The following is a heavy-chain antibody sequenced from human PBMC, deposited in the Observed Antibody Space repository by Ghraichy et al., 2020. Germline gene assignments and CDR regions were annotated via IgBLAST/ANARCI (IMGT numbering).Heavy chain of an antibody. D-gene: IGHD5-12*01. CDR3: ARGYAYNWFDP. Sequence: GESLNISCVASGFTFSSYWMYWVRQAPGMGLVCVSRIKTDGSSTSYVDSVKGRFTISRDNAKNTLYLQMNSLRAEDMAVYYCARGYAYNWFDPWGQGTLVTVSS. J-gene: IGHJ5*02. CDR1: GFTFSSYW. V-gene: IGHV3-74*01. CDR2: IKTDGSST.